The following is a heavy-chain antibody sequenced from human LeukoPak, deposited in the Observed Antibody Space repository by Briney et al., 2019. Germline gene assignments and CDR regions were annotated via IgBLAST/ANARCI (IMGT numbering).Heavy chain of an antibody. Sequence: ASVKVSCKASGGTFSSYAISWVRQAPGQGLEWMGMIYPRDGSTSYAQKFQGRVTVTRVTPTSTVHMELSGLRSEDTAVYYCARDQEGFDYWGQGTLVTVSS. CDR1: GGTFSSYA. CDR2: IYPRDGST. CDR3: ARDQEGFDY. J-gene: IGHJ4*02. V-gene: IGHV1-46*01.